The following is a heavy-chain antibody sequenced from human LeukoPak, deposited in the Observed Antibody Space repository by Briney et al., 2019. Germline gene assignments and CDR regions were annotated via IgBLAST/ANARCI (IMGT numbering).Heavy chain of an antibody. CDR3: AKRVHSSSWYAAFDF. V-gene: IGHV3-23*01. Sequence: GGSLRLSCAASGFSFSNYVMSWVCQTPGKGLEWVSGISGSSDTTYYVDSVKGRFTISRDNSKNTLYLQMNSLRAEDTAVYYCAKRVHSSSWYAAFDFWGQGTLVTVSS. CDR1: GFSFSNYV. D-gene: IGHD6-13*01. J-gene: IGHJ4*02. CDR2: ISGSSDTT.